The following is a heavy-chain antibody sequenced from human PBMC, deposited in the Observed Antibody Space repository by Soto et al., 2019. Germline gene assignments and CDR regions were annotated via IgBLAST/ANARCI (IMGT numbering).Heavy chain of an antibody. CDR1: GFTLGRYG. V-gene: IGHV3-23*01. CDR3: AKDLDDYSSAIDF. Sequence: GGSLRLSCAASGFTLGRYGMSWVRRAPGKGLEWVSAVSPNGQGIYYADSVRGRFTISRDFSKNTVFLHMDSLRAEDTAVYYCAKDLDDYSSAIDFWGQGTLVTVSS. D-gene: IGHD4-4*01. J-gene: IGHJ4*02. CDR2: VSPNGQGI.